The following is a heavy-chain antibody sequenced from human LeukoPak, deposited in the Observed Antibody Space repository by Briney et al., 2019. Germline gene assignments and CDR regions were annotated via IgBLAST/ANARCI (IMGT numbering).Heavy chain of an antibody. J-gene: IGHJ5*02. CDR3: ARDVKGLFDP. CDR1: GGSISSYY. V-gene: IGHV4-59*12. CDR2: IYYSGST. Sequence: PSETLSLTCTVSGGSISSYYWSWIRQPPGKGLEWIGYIYYSGSTNYNPSLKSRVTISVDTSKNQFSLKLSSVTAADTAVYYCARDVKGLFDPWGQGTLVTVSS.